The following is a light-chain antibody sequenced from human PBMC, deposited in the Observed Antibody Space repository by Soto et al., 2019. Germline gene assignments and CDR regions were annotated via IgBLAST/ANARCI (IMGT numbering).Light chain of an antibody. CDR3: SAYTSSSTLYV. J-gene: IGLJ1*01. CDR2: EVN. Sequence: QSVLTQPASVSGSPGQSITISCTGTSSDVGGYNYVSWYQQHPGKAPKLMIYEVNNRPSGVSNRFSGSKSGKTASLTISGLQAEDEADYYCSAYTSSSTLYVFGTGTKLTVL. V-gene: IGLV2-14*01. CDR1: SSDVGGYNY.